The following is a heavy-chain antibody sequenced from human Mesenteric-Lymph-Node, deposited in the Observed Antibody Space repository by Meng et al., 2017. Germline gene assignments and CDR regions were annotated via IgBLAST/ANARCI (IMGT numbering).Heavy chain of an antibody. J-gene: IGHJ4*02. V-gene: IGHV1-18*01. Sequence: QIHLGQSGAELNKAGASVKVPCKASGFTFTSHGFTWVRQAPGQGLECMGWISAYNGRTNYAQKFQDRVTMTTDASTSTAYMELRSLRSDDTAVYYCARADDPWPWTHHSHWGQGTLVTVSS. D-gene: IGHD5-18*01. CDR3: ARADDPWPWTHHSH. CDR1: GFTFTSHG. CDR2: ISAYNGRT.